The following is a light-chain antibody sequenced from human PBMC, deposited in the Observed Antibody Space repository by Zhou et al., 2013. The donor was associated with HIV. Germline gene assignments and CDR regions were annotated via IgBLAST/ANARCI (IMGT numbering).Light chain of an antibody. Sequence: DIQMTQSPSIVSASLGVRVTITCRANETVGRSLAWYQQKRGKAPTLVIYETSILDKGIPSRFAGSGSGTEFILTISSLQPEDFATYYCQQSYNTPPTFGGGTKVEIK. CDR1: ETVGRS. J-gene: IGKJ4*01. CDR2: ETS. CDR3: QQSYNTPPT. V-gene: IGKV1-5*03.